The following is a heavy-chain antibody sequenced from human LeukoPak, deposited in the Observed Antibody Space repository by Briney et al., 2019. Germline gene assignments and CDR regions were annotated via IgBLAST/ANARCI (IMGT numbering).Heavy chain of an antibody. CDR3: ARGGGYRYYDSSGYNHNWFDP. CDR1: GGSFSGYY. V-gene: IGHV4-34*01. D-gene: IGHD3-22*01. CDR2: INHSGST. J-gene: IGHJ5*02. Sequence: SETLSLTCAVYGGSFSGYYWSWIRQPPGKGLEWIGEINHSGSTNYNPSRKSRVTISVDTSKNQFSLKLSSVTAADTAVYYCARGGGYRYYDSSGYNHNWFDPWGQGTLVTVSS.